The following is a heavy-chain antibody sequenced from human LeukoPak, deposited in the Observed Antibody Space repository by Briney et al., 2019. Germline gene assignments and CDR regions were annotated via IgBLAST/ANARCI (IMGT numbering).Heavy chain of an antibody. J-gene: IGHJ4*02. V-gene: IGHV4-4*07. CDR2: IYTSGST. CDR1: GGSISRYY. D-gene: IGHD3-10*01. Sequence: PSETLSLTCTVSGGSISRYYWSWIRQPAGKGREGIGRIYTSGSTNYNPSLQGRVTMSVDTSKNQFSLMLSSVTAAHTAVDYCAGGPMVRGVSRDFLDYWGERTRVTLSS. CDR3: AGGPMVRGVSRDFLDY.